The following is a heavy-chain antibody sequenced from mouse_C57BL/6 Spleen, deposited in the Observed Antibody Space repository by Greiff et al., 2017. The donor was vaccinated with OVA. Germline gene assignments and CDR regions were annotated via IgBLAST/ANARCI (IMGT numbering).Heavy chain of an antibody. CDR2: IDPSDSYT. CDR3: ARGGLGNAMDY. V-gene: IGHV1-50*01. CDR1: GYTFTSYW. J-gene: IGHJ4*01. D-gene: IGHD3-3*01. Sequence: QVQLQQPGAELVKPGASVKLSCKASGYTFTSYWMQWVKQRPGQGLEWIGEIDPSDSYTNYNQKFKGKATLTVDTSSSTAYMQLSSLTAEYSAVYYCARGGLGNAMDYWGQGTSVTVSS.